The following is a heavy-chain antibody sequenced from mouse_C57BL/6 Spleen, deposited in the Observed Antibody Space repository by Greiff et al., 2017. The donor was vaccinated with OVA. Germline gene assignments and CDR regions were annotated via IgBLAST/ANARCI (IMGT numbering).Heavy chain of an antibody. CDR2: IYPGSGNT. J-gene: IGHJ2*01. CDR3: AIIYYYGSSYVDYFDY. D-gene: IGHD1-1*01. CDR1: GYTFTDYY. V-gene: IGHV1-76*01. Sequence: QVQLQQSGAELVRPGASVKLSCKASGYTFTDYYINWVKQRPGQGLEWIARIYPGSGNTYYNEKFKGKATLTAEKSSSTAYMQLSSLTSEDSAVYFCAIIYYYGSSYVDYFDYGGQGTTLTVSS.